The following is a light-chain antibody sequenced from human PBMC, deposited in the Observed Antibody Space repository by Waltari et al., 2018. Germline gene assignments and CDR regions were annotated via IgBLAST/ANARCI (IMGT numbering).Light chain of an antibody. J-gene: IGLJ3*02. Sequence: QSVLTQPPSTSGTPGQRVTISCSGSTSNIGNNFVSWYQQLPGTAPKLLIYRNNQRPSGVPDRFSGSKSGTSAFLAINGLRSEDEADYYCAAWDDKMSGPWVFGGGTKLTVL. CDR2: RNN. CDR1: TSNIGNNF. CDR3: AAWDDKMSGPWV. V-gene: IGLV1-47*01.